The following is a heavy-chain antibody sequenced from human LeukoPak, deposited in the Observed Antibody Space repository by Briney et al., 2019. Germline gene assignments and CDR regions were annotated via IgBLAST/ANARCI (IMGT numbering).Heavy chain of an antibody. D-gene: IGHD5-12*01. V-gene: IGHV4-59*01. CDR1: GGSISSYY. CDR3: ARGGGYSGYDPLFDY. Sequence: SETLSLTCTVSGGSISSYYWSWIRQPPGKGLEWIGYIYYSRNTNCNPSLKSRVTISVDTSKNQFSLRLSSVTAADTAVYYCARGGGYSGYDPLFDYWGQGTLVTVSS. CDR2: IYYSRNT. J-gene: IGHJ4*02.